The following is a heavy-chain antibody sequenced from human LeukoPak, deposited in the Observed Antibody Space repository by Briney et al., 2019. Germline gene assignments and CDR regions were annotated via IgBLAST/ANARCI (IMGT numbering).Heavy chain of an antibody. CDR2: ISSSSSTI. J-gene: IGHJ4*02. Sequence: GGSLRLSCAVSGLTFSSHSMNWVRQAPGKGLEWLSHISSSSSTIYYADSVKGRFTISRDNAKNSLYLQMNSLRAEDTAVYYCASWAGTATGFSGPFDYWGQGTRVTVSS. D-gene: IGHD6-13*01. V-gene: IGHV3-48*01. CDR1: GLTFSSHS. CDR3: ASWAGTATGFSGPFDY.